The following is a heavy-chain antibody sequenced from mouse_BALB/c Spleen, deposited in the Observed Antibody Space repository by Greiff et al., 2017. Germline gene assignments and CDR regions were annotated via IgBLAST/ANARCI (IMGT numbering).Heavy chain of an antibody. Sequence: EVKLMESGGGLVQPGGSLKLSCAASGFTFSSYTMSWVRQTPEKRLEWVAYISNGGGSTYYPDTVKGRFTISRDNAKNTLYLQMSSLKSEDTAMYYCARHDYGVYYYAMDYWGQGTSVTVSS. J-gene: IGHJ4*01. D-gene: IGHD1-1*02. CDR2: ISNGGGST. CDR3: ARHDYGVYYYAMDY. V-gene: IGHV5-12-2*01. CDR1: GFTFSSYT.